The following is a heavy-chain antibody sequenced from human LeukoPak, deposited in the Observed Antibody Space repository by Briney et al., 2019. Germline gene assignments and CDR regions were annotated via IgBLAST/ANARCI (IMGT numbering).Heavy chain of an antibody. CDR3: ARDRNYYDSSGYYPFDY. V-gene: IGHV3-7*01. Sequence: GGSLRLSCAASGFTFSGYWMSWVRQAPGKGLEWVANIKRDGSEKYYMDSVKGRFTTSRDNAKNSLYLQMNSLRAEDTAVYYCARDRNYYDSSGYYPFDYWGQGTLVTVSS. D-gene: IGHD3-22*01. CDR2: IKRDGSEK. CDR1: GFTFSGYW. J-gene: IGHJ4*02.